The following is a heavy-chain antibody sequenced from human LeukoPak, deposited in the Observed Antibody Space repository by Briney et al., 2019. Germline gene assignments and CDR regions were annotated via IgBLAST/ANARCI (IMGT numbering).Heavy chain of an antibody. Sequence: SETLSLTCAVYGGSFSGYYWSWIRQPPGKGLEWIGEINRSGSTNYNPSLKSRVTISVDTSKNQFSLKLSSVTAADTAVYYCARVGDSSGYYYGITEYFQHWGQGTLVTVSS. CDR2: INRSGST. CDR3: ARVGDSSGYYYGITEYFQH. CDR1: GGSFSGYY. V-gene: IGHV4-34*01. D-gene: IGHD3-22*01. J-gene: IGHJ1*01.